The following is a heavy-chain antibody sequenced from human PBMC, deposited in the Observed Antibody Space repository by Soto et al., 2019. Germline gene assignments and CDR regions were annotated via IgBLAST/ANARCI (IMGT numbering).Heavy chain of an antibody. CDR2: ISTAGDT. J-gene: IGHJ5*02. CDR3: ARGTIAAARGWWFDP. D-gene: IGHD6-13*01. V-gene: IGHV3-13*04. CDR1: GFTFSNYD. Sequence: GGSLRLSCAASGFTFSNYDMHWVRQAAGKGLEWVSAISTAGDTYYPGSVKGRFTISRENANNSLYLQMNSLRAGDTAVYYCARGTIAAARGWWFDPWGQGTLVTV.